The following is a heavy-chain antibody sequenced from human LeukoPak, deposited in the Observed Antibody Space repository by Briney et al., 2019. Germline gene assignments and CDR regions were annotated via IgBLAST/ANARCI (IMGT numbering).Heavy chain of an antibody. CDR2: IYTSGST. CDR3: AKSRGYNYGSWDQYFDY. CDR1: GGSIRSYY. D-gene: IGHD5-18*01. J-gene: IGHJ4*02. V-gene: IGHV4-4*07. Sequence: SETLSLTCTVSGGSIRSYYWSWIRQPAGKGLEWIGRIYTSGSTNYNPSLKSRVTISIDTSKNQFSLKLSSVTAADTAVYYCAKSRGYNYGSWDQYFDYWGQGTLVTVSS.